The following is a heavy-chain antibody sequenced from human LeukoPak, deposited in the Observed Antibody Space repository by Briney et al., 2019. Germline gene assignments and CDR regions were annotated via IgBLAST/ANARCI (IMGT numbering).Heavy chain of an antibody. D-gene: IGHD3-22*01. CDR2: ITGGGDI. Sequence: GGSLRLSCAAPGFTFSSYAMSWVRQAPGKGLEWVSAITGGGDIYYADSVKGRFTISRDNSKNTLSLQMNSLRAEDTAVYYCAKATYYYDGSGYWIFDNWGQGTLVAVSS. J-gene: IGHJ4*02. CDR1: GFTFSSYA. V-gene: IGHV3-23*01. CDR3: AKATYYYDGSGYWIFDN.